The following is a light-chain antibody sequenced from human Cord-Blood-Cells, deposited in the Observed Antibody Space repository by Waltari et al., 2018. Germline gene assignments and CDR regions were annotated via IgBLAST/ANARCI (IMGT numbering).Light chain of an antibody. CDR2: EVS. Sequence: QSALTQPASVSGSPGQSITISCTGTSSDVGGYNYVSWYQQDPGKAPKLMFYEVSNRPSGVSNRFSGSKSGNTASLPISGLQAEDEADYYCSSYTSSSTLVVFGGGTKLTVL. J-gene: IGLJ2*01. V-gene: IGLV2-14*01. CDR1: SSDVGGYNY. CDR3: SSYTSSSTLVV.